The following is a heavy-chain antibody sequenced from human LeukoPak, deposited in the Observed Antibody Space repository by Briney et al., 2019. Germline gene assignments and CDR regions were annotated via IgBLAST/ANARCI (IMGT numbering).Heavy chain of an antibody. CDR2: FSHSSTNT. D-gene: IGHD3-10*01. CDR3: AKGNYGVQGVISETVFDI. V-gene: IGHV3-23*01. CDR1: GFMFSSYD. J-gene: IGHJ3*02. Sequence: PGGSLRLSCAASGFMFSSYDMTWVRQAPGKGLEWVSPFSHSSTNTYYADSVKGRFTISRDNSKNTLHLQLSRLRADDTAVYYCAKGNYGVQGVISETVFDIWGQGTMVTVSS.